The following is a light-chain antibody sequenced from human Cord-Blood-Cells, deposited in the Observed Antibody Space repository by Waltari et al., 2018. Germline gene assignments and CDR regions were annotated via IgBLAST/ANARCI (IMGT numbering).Light chain of an antibody. Sequence: DIVMTQTPLSLSVTPGQPASISCTSSQSLLHSDGKTYLYWYLQKPGQSLQLLIYEVSRRFSGVPDRFSGSGSGTDFTLKISRVEAEDVGVYYCMQGIHLALTFGGGTKVEIK. J-gene: IGKJ4*01. CDR3: MQGIHLALT. V-gene: IGKV2-29*02. CDR1: QSLLHSDGKTY. CDR2: EVS.